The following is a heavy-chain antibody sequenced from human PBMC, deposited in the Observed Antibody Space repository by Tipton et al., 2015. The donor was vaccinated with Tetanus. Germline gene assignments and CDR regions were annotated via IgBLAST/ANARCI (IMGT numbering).Heavy chain of an antibody. V-gene: IGHV4-30-4*01. CDR2: IYQTGTT. J-gene: IGHJ4*02. CDR1: GASFSSGDYY. Sequence: LRLSCTVSGASFSSGDYYWSWIRKPPGKDLEWIGYIYQTGTTYYNPSLKGRVTISMDRSNTQFSLRLGSVTAADTAVYHCARVKVSVYGPHVHYFLDSWGQGTLVTVSS. CDR3: ARVKVSVYGPHVHYFLDS. D-gene: IGHD2-8*01.